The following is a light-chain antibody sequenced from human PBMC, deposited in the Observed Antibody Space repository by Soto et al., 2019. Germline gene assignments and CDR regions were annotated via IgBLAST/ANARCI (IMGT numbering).Light chain of an antibody. CDR1: QNVNSN. CDR2: NVS. V-gene: IGKV3-15*01. Sequence: EIAMTQSPDTLSVSPGQGATLSCRASQNVNSNLAWYQQKPGHAPSLLMYNVSTRATGFPARFSGSGSGTEFTLTISSLQSEDSAIYYCQQYNTLNTFGQGTKLEIK. J-gene: IGKJ2*01. CDR3: QQYNTLNT.